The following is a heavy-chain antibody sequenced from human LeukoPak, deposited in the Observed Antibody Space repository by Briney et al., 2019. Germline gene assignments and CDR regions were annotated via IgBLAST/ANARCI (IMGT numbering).Heavy chain of an antibody. D-gene: IGHD2-2*01. CDR3: ASGVVVPAAFMDV. J-gene: IGHJ6*03. CDR2: IYYSGST. Sequence: PSETLSLTCTVSGDSIRSYYWSWVRQPPGKGLEWIGYIYYSGSTNYSPSLKSRVTISLDTSKNQFSLKLSSLTAADTAVYYCASGVVVPAAFMDVWGKGTTVTVSS. V-gene: IGHV4-59*01. CDR1: GDSIRSYY.